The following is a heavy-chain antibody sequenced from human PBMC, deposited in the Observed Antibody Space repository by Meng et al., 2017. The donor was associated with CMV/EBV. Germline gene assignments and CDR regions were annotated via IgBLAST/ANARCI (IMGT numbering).Heavy chain of an antibody. D-gene: IGHD3-9*01. CDR3: ARQYYDILTGYYNVIGVFDY. Sequence: GESLKISCAASGFTVSSNYMSWVRQAPGKGLEWVANIKQDGSEKYYVDSVKGRFTISRDNAKNSLYLQMNSLRAEDTAVYYCARQYYDILTGYYNVIGVFDYWGQGTLVTVSS. CDR1: GFTVSSNY. V-gene: IGHV3-7*01. CDR2: IKQDGSEK. J-gene: IGHJ4*02.